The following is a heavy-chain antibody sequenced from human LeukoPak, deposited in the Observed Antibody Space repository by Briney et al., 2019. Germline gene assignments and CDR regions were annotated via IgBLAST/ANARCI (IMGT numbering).Heavy chain of an antibody. V-gene: IGHV3-30*02. D-gene: IGHD3-10*01. CDR2: VRYDGSNT. CDR3: AKDQRIYGILYYLYMDV. J-gene: IGHJ6*03. CDR1: GFTFINYG. Sequence: WGSLRLSCAASGFTFINYGIHWVRQAPGKGLEWVAFVRYDGSNTYYADSVKGRFTISRDNSKNTLYLEMDSLRTEDTAVYYCAKDQRIYGILYYLYMDVWGKGTTVTISS.